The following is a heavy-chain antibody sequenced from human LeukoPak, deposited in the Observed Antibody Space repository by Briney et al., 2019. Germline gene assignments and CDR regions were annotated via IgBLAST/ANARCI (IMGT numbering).Heavy chain of an antibody. CDR1: GFTFSSYA. CDR2: ISGSGGST. CDR3: AKSLQYYDFSPGWFDP. Sequence: GGSLRLSCAASGFTFSSYAMSWVRQAPGKGLEWVSAISGSGGSTYYADSVKGRFTISRDNSKNTLYLQMNSLRAEDTAVYYCAKSLQYYDFSPGWFDPWGLGTLVTVSS. V-gene: IGHV3-23*01. J-gene: IGHJ5*02. D-gene: IGHD3-3*01.